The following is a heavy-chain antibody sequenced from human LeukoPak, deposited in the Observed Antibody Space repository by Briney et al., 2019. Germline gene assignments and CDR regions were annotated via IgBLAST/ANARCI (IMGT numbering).Heavy chain of an antibody. CDR3: AKLWFGDLSRGHAKFDY. CDR1: GFTLTNYV. D-gene: IGHD3-10*01. Sequence: GGSLRLSCAASGFTLTNYVINWVRQAPGKGLEWVSTISDSGGHTYYADSVKGRFTISRDNSNKMIFLQMHSLRVDDTAAYYCAKLWFGDLSRGHAKFDYWGQGTLVTVSA. J-gene: IGHJ4*02. CDR2: ISDSGGHT. V-gene: IGHV3-23*01.